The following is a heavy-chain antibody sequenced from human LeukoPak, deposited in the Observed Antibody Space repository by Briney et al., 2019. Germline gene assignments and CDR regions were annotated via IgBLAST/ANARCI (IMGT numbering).Heavy chain of an antibody. D-gene: IGHD1-1*01. CDR3: ARHETGPYFDY. J-gene: IGHJ4*02. CDR2: ICPADSDT. CDR1: GYNFTNYW. V-gene: IGHV5-51*01. Sequence: GESLKISCQGSGYNFTNYWIGWVRQMPGKGLEWMGIICPADSDTRYSPSFQGQVTISADKSISTAYLQWSSLKASDTAMYYCARHETGPYFDYWGQGTLVTVSS.